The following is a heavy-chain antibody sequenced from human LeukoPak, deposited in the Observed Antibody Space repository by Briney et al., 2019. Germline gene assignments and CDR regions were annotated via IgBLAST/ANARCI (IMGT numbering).Heavy chain of an antibody. D-gene: IGHD2-15*01. V-gene: IGHV1-69*04. J-gene: IGHJ5*02. CDR3: ARGPAVVVAATRWFDP. Sequence: SVKVSCKASGGTFSSYAISWVRQAPGQGLEWMGRIIPILGIANYAQKFQGRVTITADKSTSTAYMELSSLRSEDTAVYYCARGPAVVVAATRWFDPWGQGTLVTVSS. CDR1: GGTFSSYA. CDR2: IIPILGIA.